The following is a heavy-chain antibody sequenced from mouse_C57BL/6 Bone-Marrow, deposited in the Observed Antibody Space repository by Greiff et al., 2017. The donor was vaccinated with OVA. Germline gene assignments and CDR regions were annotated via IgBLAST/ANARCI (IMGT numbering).Heavy chain of an antibody. CDR2: ISSGGGYI. Sequence: EVQLVEPGAGLVKPGGSLKFSCAASGFTFSSYAMSWVRQTPEQRLEWVAYISSGGGYIYYADTVKGRFTISRDNARNTLYLQMSSLKSEDTAMDDYTRERSYSNCAEAMDYWGQGTTVTVSS. CDR1: GFTFSSYA. J-gene: IGHJ4*01. V-gene: IGHV5-9-1*02. D-gene: IGHD2-5*01. CDR3: TRERSYSNCAEAMDY.